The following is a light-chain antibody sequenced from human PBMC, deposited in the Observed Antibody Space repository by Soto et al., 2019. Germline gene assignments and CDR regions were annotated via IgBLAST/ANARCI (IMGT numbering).Light chain of an antibody. Sequence: IQLTQSPSSLSASVGDRVTITCRASQGIGFYLAWYQQKPGSAPQLLIYAASTLQSGVPSRFSGSGSGTNFPVTISGLQPEDFATYYCQHVNSYPPFTFGPGTTVDLK. CDR2: AAS. CDR3: QHVNSYPPFT. V-gene: IGKV1-9*01. CDR1: QGIGFY. J-gene: IGKJ3*01.